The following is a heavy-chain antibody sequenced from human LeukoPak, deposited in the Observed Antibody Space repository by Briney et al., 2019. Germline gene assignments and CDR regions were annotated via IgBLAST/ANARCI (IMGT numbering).Heavy chain of an antibody. J-gene: IGHJ4*02. CDR1: GFTFSSSA. V-gene: IGHV3-23*01. Sequence: PGGSLRHSCAASGFTFSSSAMSWVRQAPGKGLEWVSAISGSGGSTYYADSVKGRFTISRDTSKNTLYLQMNGLRAEDTALYYCAKEPGPGYGDYCYYWGPGTLVTVSS. CDR3: AKEPGPGYGDYCYY. CDR2: ISGSGGST. D-gene: IGHD4-17*01.